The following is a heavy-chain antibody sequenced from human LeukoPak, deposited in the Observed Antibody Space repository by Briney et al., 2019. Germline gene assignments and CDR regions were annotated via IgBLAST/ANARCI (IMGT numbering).Heavy chain of an antibody. V-gene: IGHV3-7*01. CDR2: IKDDGSED. Sequence: GGSLRLSCAASGFTFSSYGMHRVRQAPGKGLEWVATIKDDGSEDYYLDSVKGRFTISRDNAKNSPYLQMNSLRAEDTAVYYCARDRIQLWDDYYYYYMDVWGKGTTVTISS. CDR3: ARDRIQLWDDYYYYYMDV. D-gene: IGHD5-18*01. J-gene: IGHJ6*03. CDR1: GFTFSSYG.